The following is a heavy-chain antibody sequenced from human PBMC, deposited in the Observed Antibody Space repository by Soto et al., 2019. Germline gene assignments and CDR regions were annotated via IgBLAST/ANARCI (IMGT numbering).Heavy chain of an antibody. CDR2: INHSGST. CDR3: ARAGFTIFHYYYYGMDV. V-gene: IGHV4-34*01. D-gene: IGHD3-3*01. J-gene: IGHJ6*02. CDR1: GGSFSGYY. Sequence: SETLSLTCAVYGGSFSGYYWSWIRQPPGKGLEWIGEINHSGSTNYNPSLKSRVTISVDTSKNQFSLKLSSVTAADTAVYYCARAGFTIFHYYYYGMDVWGQGTKVTVSS.